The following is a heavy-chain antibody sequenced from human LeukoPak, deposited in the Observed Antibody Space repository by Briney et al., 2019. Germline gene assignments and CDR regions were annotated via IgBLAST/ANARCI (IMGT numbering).Heavy chain of an antibody. V-gene: IGHV3-21*05. J-gene: IGHJ4*02. CDR2: ISSTSRYI. CDR1: VFIFSSYI. D-gene: IGHD3-16*01. Sequence: GGGVRLSRVSCVFIFSSYIKHGVRQPPGKGREGLSYISSTSRYIYYADTLKGRLTISRDNAKHSLYLQVDTLTARDSPVYFCASGIGSYGDSDYWGQGTLVTVSS. CDR3: ASGIGSYGDSDY.